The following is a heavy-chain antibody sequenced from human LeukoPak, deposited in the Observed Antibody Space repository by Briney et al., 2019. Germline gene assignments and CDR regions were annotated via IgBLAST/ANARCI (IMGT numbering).Heavy chain of an antibody. V-gene: IGHV3-33*01. CDR3: ARERYCSGGSCFPYFDY. CDR2: MWYDGSNK. CDR1: VFTLSSYG. Sequence: PGGSLRLSCAPSVFTLSSYGMHWVREAPGQGLEWGAVMWYDGSNKYYADSVKGRFTISRDNSKNTLYLQMNSLRAEDTAVYYCARERYCSGGSCFPYFDYWGQGTLVTVSS. D-gene: IGHD2-15*01. J-gene: IGHJ4*02.